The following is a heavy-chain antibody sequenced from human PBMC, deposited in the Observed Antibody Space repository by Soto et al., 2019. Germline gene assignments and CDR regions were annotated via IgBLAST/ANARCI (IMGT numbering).Heavy chain of an antibody. CDR3: ARGGSGSYPYYYGMDV. D-gene: IGHD3-10*01. J-gene: IGHJ6*02. V-gene: IGHV3-33*01. CDR2: IWYDGSNK. Sequence: QVQLVESGGGVVQPGRSLRLSCAASGFTFSSYGMHWVRQAPGKGLEWVAVIWYDGSNKYYADSVKGRFTISRDNSKNTLYLRMNSLRAEDTAVYYCARGGSGSYPYYYGMDVWGQGTTVTVSS. CDR1: GFTFSSYG.